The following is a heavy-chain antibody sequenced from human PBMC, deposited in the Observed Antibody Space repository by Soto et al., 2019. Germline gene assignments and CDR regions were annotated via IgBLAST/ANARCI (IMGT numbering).Heavy chain of an antibody. CDR3: ARDGSTSWYSYDYHGMDV. V-gene: IGHV3-7*05. Sequence: EVQLVESGGGLVQPGGSLSLSCAAPGFPFRTYWLSWVRQVPGKGLEWVANINLDGSEKNYVDSVKGRFTISRDNARNSLYLQMSSLRAEDTALYYCARDGSTSWYSYDYHGMDVWGQGTTVTVSS. CDR2: INLDGSEK. J-gene: IGHJ6*02. CDR1: GFPFRTYW. D-gene: IGHD5-18*01.